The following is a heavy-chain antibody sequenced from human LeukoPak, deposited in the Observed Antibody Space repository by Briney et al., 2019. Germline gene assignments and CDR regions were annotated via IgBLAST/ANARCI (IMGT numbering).Heavy chain of an antibody. J-gene: IGHJ4*02. CDR1: GGSFSGYY. CDR2: INHSGST. D-gene: IGHD1-26*01. V-gene: IGHV4-34*01. CDR3: ARGPLYSGSYYFDY. Sequence: SETLSLTCAVYGGSFSGYYWSWIRQPPGKGLEWIGEINHSGSTNYNPSLKSRVTISVDTSKNQFSLKLSSVTAADTAVYYCARGPLYSGSYYFDYWGQGTLVIVSS.